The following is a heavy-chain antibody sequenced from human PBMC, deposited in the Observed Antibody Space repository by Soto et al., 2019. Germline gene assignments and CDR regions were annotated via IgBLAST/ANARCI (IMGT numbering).Heavy chain of an antibody. J-gene: IGHJ6*03. V-gene: IGHV3-15*01. D-gene: IGHD6-6*01. CDR2: IKSKTDGGTT. Sequence: GGSLRLSCAASGFTFSNAWMSWVRQAPGKGLEWVGRIKSKTDGGTTDYAAPVKGRFTISRDDSKNTLYLQMNSLKTEDTAVYYCTTGSSLGGYYYYYMDVWGKGTTVTVSS. CDR3: TTGSSLGGYYYYYMDV. CDR1: GFTFSNAW.